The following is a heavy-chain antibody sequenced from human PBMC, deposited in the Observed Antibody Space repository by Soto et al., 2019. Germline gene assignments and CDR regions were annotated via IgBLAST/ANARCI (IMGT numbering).Heavy chain of an antibody. CDR3: ARTAPMDAGDKYYYDF. D-gene: IGHD3-16*01. J-gene: IGHJ4*02. CDR1: GGTFSTFG. Sequence: ASVQVSCKTSGGTFSTFGISWVRQAPGQGLEWMGGIIPFFGTAEYSQKFEDRITITADESTNTVYMDLRSLTSEDTAIYYCARTAPMDAGDKYYYDFWGQGAMVTFSS. CDR2: IIPFFGTA. V-gene: IGHV1-69*13.